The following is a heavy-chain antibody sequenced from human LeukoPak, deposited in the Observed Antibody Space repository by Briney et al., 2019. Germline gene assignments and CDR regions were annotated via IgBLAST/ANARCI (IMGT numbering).Heavy chain of an antibody. CDR3: ARRGRGYSYYFDY. V-gene: IGHV3-7*03. D-gene: IGHD5-18*01. CDR2: IKQDGSEK. CDR1: GFTFSSYW. Sequence: GGSLRLSCAASGFTFSSYWMSWVRQTPGKGLEWVANIKQDGSEKYYVDSVKGRFTISRDNAKNSLYLQMNSLRAEDTAVYYCARRGRGYSYYFDYWGQGTLVTVSS. J-gene: IGHJ4*02.